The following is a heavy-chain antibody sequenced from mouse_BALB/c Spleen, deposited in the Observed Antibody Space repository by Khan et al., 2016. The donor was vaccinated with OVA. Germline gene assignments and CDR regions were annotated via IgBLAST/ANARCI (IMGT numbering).Heavy chain of an antibody. Sequence: QIQLVQSGPELKKPGETVKISCKASGYTFTNYGMNWVKQAPGKGLKWLGWIYTYTGAPTYADDFKGRFAFSLESSASTAYLQINNHTNEDTATYFCARGSSRAMDYWGQGTSVTVSS. CDR1: GYTFTNYG. D-gene: IGHD1-1*01. J-gene: IGHJ4*01. CDR2: IYTYTGAP. V-gene: IGHV9-3-1*01. CDR3: ARGSSRAMDY.